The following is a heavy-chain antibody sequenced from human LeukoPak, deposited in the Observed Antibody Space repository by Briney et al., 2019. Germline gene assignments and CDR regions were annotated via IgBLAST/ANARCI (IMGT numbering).Heavy chain of an antibody. CDR2: IYYSGST. CDR1: SGSIGSGVYY. V-gene: IGHV4-31*01. D-gene: IGHD5-24*01. J-gene: IGHJ4*02. CDR3: ARGVRWLQLSYFDY. Sequence: SETLSLTCPVSSGSIGSGVYYWSWIRQHPGKGLEWFGYIYYSGSTYYNPSLRSPVTISVDTSKNQFSLKLSSVTAADTAVYYCARGVRWLQLSYFDYWGQGTLVTVSS.